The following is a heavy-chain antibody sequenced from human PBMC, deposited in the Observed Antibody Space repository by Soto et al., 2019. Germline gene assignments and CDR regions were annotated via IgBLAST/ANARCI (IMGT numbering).Heavy chain of an antibody. J-gene: IGHJ5*02. CDR1: GYTFTSYA. CDR2: INAGNGNT. Sequence: ASVKVSCKASGYTFTSYAMHWVRQAPGQRLEWMGWINAGNGNTKYSQKFQGRVTITRDTSASTAYMELSSLRSEDTAVYYCARILELGYNWFDPWGQGTLVTVS. D-gene: IGHD1-7*01. V-gene: IGHV1-3*01. CDR3: ARILELGYNWFDP.